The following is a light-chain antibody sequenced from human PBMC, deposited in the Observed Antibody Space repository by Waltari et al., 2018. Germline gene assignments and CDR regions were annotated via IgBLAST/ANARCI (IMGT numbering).Light chain of an antibody. CDR2: AVS. Sequence: DIQMTQSPSSLSASVGDRVTITCRASQTINNYLSWFRQKPGKAPELLIYAVSSLQSEVPSRFSGSGSGTDFTLTINSLQPEDFATYYCQHQYTAPFTFGPGTKVDVK. J-gene: IGKJ3*01. CDR1: QTINNY. V-gene: IGKV1-39*01. CDR3: QHQYTAPFT.